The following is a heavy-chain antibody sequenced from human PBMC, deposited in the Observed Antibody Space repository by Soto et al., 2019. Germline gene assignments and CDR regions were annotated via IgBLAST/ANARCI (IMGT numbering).Heavy chain of an antibody. CDR2: ITGNGRST. CDR1: GFTFSNYA. V-gene: IGHV3-23*01. J-gene: IGHJ1*01. Sequence: VQLLESGGDLIQPGGSLRLPCAFSGFTFSNYAMNWVRQAPGKGLEWVSAITGNGRSTYYADSVKGRFTISRDNSKNTLYLQMNSLRAEDTALYYCANYYGDYAGGEFFQHWGQGTLVTVSS. D-gene: IGHD4-17*01. CDR3: ANYYGDYAGGEFFQH.